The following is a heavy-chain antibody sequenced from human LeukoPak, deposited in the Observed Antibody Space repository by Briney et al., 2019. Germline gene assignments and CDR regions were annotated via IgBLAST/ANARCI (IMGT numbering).Heavy chain of an antibody. CDR2: ISGSGGST. D-gene: IGHD3-22*01. CDR3: AKDPVSYYYDSSGYYKPYYFDY. Sequence: GRSLRLSCAASGFTFSSYGMHWVRQAPGKGLEWVSAISGSGGSTYYADSVKGRFTISRDNSKNTLYLQMNSLRAEDTAVYYCAKDPVSYYYDSSGYYKPYYFDYWGQGTLVTVSS. V-gene: IGHV3-23*01. CDR1: GFTFSSYG. J-gene: IGHJ4*02.